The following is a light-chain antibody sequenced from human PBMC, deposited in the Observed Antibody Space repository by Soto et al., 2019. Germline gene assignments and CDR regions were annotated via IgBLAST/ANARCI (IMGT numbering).Light chain of an antibody. CDR1: SSDVGSYNL. Sequence: QSALTQPASVSGSPGQSITISCTGTSSDVGSYNLVSWYQQHPGKAPKLMIYEVSKRPSGVSNRFSGSKSGNTASLTISGLQAEDEADYYCCSYAGSSTSPYVFGTGTKLT. J-gene: IGLJ1*01. CDR2: EVS. CDR3: CSYAGSSTSPYV. V-gene: IGLV2-23*02.